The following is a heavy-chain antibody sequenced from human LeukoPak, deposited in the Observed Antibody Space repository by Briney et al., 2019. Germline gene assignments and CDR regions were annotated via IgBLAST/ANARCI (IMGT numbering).Heavy chain of an antibody. V-gene: IGHV4-59*11. J-gene: IGHJ3*02. CDR2: IYYSGGT. CDR3: ARYGAAVDAFDI. Sequence: SENLSLNCTGAGGSISSHYWGWIRPPPGQGLEWVGYIYYSGGTNYNTPLKSRATISVDTSKNQFSLKLGSVTAVDTAVYYCARYGAAVDAFDIWGQGRMVTVSS. D-gene: IGHD6-13*01. CDR1: GGSISSHY.